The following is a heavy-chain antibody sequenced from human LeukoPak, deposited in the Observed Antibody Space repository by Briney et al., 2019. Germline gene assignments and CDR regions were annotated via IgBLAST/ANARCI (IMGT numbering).Heavy chain of an antibody. CDR1: GFTFSSYA. CDR3: AKRIYGFPPDY. D-gene: IGHD5-12*01. CDR2: ISGSGGST. V-gene: IGHV3-23*01. Sequence: GGSLRLSCAASGFTFSSYAMSWVRQAPGKGLEWVSAISGSGGSTYYADSVKGRFTISSDTSKNTLYLQMNGLRAEDTAVYYFAKRIYGFPPDYWGQGTLVTVSS. J-gene: IGHJ4*02.